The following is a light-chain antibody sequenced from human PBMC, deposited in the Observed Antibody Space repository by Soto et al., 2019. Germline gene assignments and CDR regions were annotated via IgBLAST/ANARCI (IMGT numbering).Light chain of an antibody. CDR3: QQRTNWPPASFT. Sequence: EIVLTQSPATLSLSPGERATLSCRASQRIANSLAWYQQKPGQAPRLLIYDASNRATGIPARFSGSASGRDFTLTISSLEPEDSAIYSCQQRTNWPPASFTFGPGTKVDIK. CDR2: DAS. CDR1: QRIANS. J-gene: IGKJ3*01. V-gene: IGKV3-11*02.